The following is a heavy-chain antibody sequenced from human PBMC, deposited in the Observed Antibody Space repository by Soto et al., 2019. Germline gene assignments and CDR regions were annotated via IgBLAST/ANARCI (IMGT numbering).Heavy chain of an antibody. CDR2: IDPSDSYT. J-gene: IGHJ5*02. CDR3: ARGIVTGYSTDGRFDP. V-gene: IGHV5-10-1*01. D-gene: IGHD3-9*01. CDR1: GYSFTSYW. Sequence: GESLKISCKGSGYSFTSYWISWVRQMPGKGLEWMGRIDPSDSYTNYSPSFQGHVTISADKSISTAYLQSSSLKASDTSMYYCARGIVTGYSTDGRFDPGGQGTLVTVSS.